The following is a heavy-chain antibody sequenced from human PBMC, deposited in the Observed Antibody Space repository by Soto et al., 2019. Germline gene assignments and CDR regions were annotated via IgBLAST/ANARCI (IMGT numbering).Heavy chain of an antibody. CDR1: GFTFGSYV. V-gene: IGHV3-23*01. Sequence: EVQLLESGGGLVQPGGSLRLSCAASGFTFGSYVMSWFRQAPGKGLEWVSSISAGGGGTYYADSVKGRFTISRDNSKNTLFLQLSSLTAEGTAVYYCANCAASSSCRNLDYWGQGTLVSVSS. CDR2: ISAGGGGT. J-gene: IGHJ4*02. CDR3: ANCAASSSCRNLDY.